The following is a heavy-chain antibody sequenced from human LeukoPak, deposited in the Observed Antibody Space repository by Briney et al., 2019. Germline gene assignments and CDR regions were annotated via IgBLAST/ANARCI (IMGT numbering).Heavy chain of an antibody. Sequence: GGSLRLSCAASGFTVSSNYMSWVRQAPGKGLEWVSAISGSGGSTYYADSVKGRFTISRDNSKNTLYLQMNSLRAEDTAVYYCAKEEAAHDAFDIWGQGTMVTVSS. J-gene: IGHJ3*02. CDR2: ISGSGGST. CDR1: GFTVSSNY. CDR3: AKEEAAHDAFDI. D-gene: IGHD2-15*01. V-gene: IGHV3-23*01.